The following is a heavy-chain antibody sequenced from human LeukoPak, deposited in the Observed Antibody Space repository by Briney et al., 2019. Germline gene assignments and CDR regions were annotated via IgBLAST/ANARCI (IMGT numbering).Heavy chain of an antibody. Sequence: GGSLRLSCAASGFTFSSYSMNWVRQAPGKGLEWVSSISTGSSYIYYADSVKGRFTISRDNARNSVYLQMNSLRAEDTAVYYCARDPRGPAVYDYGGRGTLVTVS. D-gene: IGHD2-2*01. V-gene: IGHV3-21*01. J-gene: IGHJ4*02. CDR3: ARDPRGPAVYDY. CDR2: ISTGSSYI. CDR1: GFTFSSYS.